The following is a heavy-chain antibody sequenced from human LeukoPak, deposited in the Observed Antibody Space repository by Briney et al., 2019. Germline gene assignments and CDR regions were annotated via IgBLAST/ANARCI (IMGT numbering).Heavy chain of an antibody. CDR2: INAGNGNT. CDR1: GYTFTSYA. V-gene: IGHV1-3*01. Sequence: ASVKVSCKASGYTFTSYAMHWVRQAPGQRLEWMGWINAGNGNTKYSQKFQGRVTITRDTSASTAYMELSSLRSEDTAVYYCARPYSSGWYPFDYWGQGTLVTVSS. J-gene: IGHJ4*02. CDR3: ARPYSSGWYPFDY. D-gene: IGHD6-19*01.